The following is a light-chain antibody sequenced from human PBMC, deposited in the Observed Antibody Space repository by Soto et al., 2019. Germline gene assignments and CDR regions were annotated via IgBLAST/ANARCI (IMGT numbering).Light chain of an antibody. V-gene: IGKV3-15*01. J-gene: IGKJ1*01. Sequence: EIVMTQSPATLSVFTGERANLSCRASQSVSSNLAWYQQKPGQAPRLLIYGASTRATGIPARFSGSGSGTEFTLTISSLQSEDFAVYYCQQYNNWRTRGQGNKGDIK. CDR1: QSVSSN. CDR2: GAS. CDR3: QQYNNWRT.